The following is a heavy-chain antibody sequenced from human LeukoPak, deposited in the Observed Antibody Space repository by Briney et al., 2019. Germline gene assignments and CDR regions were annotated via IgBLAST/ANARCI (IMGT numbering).Heavy chain of an antibody. CDR2: ISGSGGST. V-gene: IGHV3-23*01. CDR1: GFTFSSYA. Sequence: PGGSLRLSCAASGFTFSSYAMSWVRQAPGKGLEWVSAISGSGGSTYYADSVKGRFTISRDNSKNTLYLQMNSLRAEDTAVYYCAKDLAGGGVWSGHRFDYWGQGTLVTVSS. D-gene: IGHD3-3*01. J-gene: IGHJ4*02. CDR3: AKDLAGGGVWSGHRFDY.